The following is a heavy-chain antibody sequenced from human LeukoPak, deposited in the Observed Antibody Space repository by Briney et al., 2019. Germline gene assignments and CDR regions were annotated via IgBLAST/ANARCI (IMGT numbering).Heavy chain of an antibody. CDR1: GFTFSTYS. V-gene: IGHV3-48*04. CDR2: ISSTSDTI. J-gene: IGHJ4*02. D-gene: IGHD3-9*01. CDR3: ARGQGDWFSFHY. Sequence: PGGSLRLSCAASGFTFSTYSINWVRQAPGKRLEWVSHISSTSDTIYYADSVQGRFTISRDNAKNSLYLQMSSLRGDDTAVYYCARGQGDWFSFHYWGQGTLVTDSS.